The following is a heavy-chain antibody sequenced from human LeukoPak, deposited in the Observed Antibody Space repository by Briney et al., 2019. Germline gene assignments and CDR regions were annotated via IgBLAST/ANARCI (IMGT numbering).Heavy chain of an antibody. CDR1: GFTFDDYA. D-gene: IGHD3-22*01. CDR3: AKAKGGIYYDSSGYCFDY. CDR2: ISWNSGSI. V-gene: IGHV3-9*01. Sequence: GGSLRLSCAASGFTFDDYAMHWVRQAPGKGLEWVSGISWNSGSIGYADSVKGRFTISRDNAKNSLYLQMNSLRAEDTALYYCAKAKGGIYYDSSGYCFDYWGQGTLVTVSS. J-gene: IGHJ4*02.